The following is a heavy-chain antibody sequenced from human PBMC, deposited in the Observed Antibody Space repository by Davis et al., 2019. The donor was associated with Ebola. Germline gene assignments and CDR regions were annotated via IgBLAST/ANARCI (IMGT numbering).Heavy chain of an antibody. V-gene: IGHV4-34*01. CDR2: IYYSGST. J-gene: IGHJ6*02. Sequence: SETPSLTCAVYGGSFSGYYWGWIRQPPGKGLEWIGSIYYSGSTYYNPSLKSRVTISVDTSKNQFSLKLSSVTAADTAVYYCASGQYSSSWYSYYYYGMDVWGQGTTVTVSS. CDR1: GGSFSGYY. D-gene: IGHD6-13*01. CDR3: ASGQYSSSWYSYYYYGMDV.